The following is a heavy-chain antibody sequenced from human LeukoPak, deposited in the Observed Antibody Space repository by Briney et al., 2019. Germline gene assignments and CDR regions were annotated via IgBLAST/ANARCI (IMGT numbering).Heavy chain of an antibody. D-gene: IGHD2-2*01. J-gene: IGHJ6*02. V-gene: IGHV4-4*07. CDR1: VGSVGSISGYS. CDR3: ARGDCSSSSCSGFYGMGV. CDR2: ITTSGNT. Sequence: PSETLSLTCTVSVGSVGSISGYSWSWVRQPAGKGLEWIGHITTSGNTNSNPSLRSRVTMSVDTSKNQFSLKLTSVTAAGTAVYYCARGDCSSSSCSGFYGMGVWGQGTTVTVSS.